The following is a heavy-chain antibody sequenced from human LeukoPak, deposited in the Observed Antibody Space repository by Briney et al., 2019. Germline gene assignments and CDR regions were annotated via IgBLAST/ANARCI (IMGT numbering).Heavy chain of an antibody. CDR3: ARTYYDILTGYSIFDY. V-gene: IGHV4-39*07. CDR2: IYYSGST. CDR1: GGSISSGGYY. D-gene: IGHD3-9*01. J-gene: IGHJ4*02. Sequence: SETLSLTCTVSGGSISSGGYYWGWIRQPPGKGLEWIGSIYYSGSTYYNPSLKSRGTISVDTSKNQFSLKLSSVTAADTAVYYCARTYYDILTGYSIFDYWGQGTLVTVSS.